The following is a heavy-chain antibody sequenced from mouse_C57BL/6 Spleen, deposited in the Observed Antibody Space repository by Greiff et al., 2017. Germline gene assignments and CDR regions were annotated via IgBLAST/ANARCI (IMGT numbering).Heavy chain of an antibody. Sequence: EVQLQQSGPELVKPGASVKISCKASGYSFTDYNMNWVKQSNGKSLEWIGVSNPNYGTTSYNQKFKGKATLTVDQSSSTAYMQLNSLTSEDSAVYYCASWVYYGSSYDFDYWGQGTTLTVSS. D-gene: IGHD1-1*01. V-gene: IGHV1-39*01. CDR3: ASWVYYGSSYDFDY. CDR2: SNPNYGTT. J-gene: IGHJ2*01. CDR1: GYSFTDYN.